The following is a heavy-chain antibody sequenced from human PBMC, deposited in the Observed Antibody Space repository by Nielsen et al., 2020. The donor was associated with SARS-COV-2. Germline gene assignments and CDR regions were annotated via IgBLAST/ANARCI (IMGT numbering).Heavy chain of an antibody. Sequence: SETLSLTCTVSGGSISRYHWNWIRQPPGKGLEWIGYIYYSGSTNYNPSLKSRVTISVDTSKNQFSLKLSSVTAADTAVYYCARAGYSYDYGNWFDPWGQGTLVTASS. D-gene: IGHD5-18*01. J-gene: IGHJ5*02. V-gene: IGHV4-59*01. CDR2: IYYSGST. CDR1: GGSISRYH. CDR3: ARAGYSYDYGNWFDP.